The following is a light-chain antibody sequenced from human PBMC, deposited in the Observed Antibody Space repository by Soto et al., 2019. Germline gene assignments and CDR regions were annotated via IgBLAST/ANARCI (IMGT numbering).Light chain of an antibody. CDR2: WAS. V-gene: IGKV4-1*01. Sequence: DIVMTQSPDSLAVSLGERATINCKSSQSVLYSSSNKNYLAWYQQKPGQPPKLLIYWASTRESGVPDRFSGSGSGTDFTLTISSLQAEDVAVYYCQRYYSTPYTFGQGTKLEI. CDR3: QRYYSTPYT. J-gene: IGKJ2*01. CDR1: QSVLYSSSNKNY.